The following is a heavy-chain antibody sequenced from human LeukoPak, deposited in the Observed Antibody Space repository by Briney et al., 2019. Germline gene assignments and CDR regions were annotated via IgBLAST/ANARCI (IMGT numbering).Heavy chain of an antibody. D-gene: IGHD1-26*01. CDR1: GFTVSSNY. V-gene: IGHV3-53*01. CDR2: IYSGGST. Sequence: GGSLRLSCAASGFTVSSNYMSWVRQAPGKGLEWVSLIYSGGSTYYADSVKGRFTISRDNSKNTLDLQMNSLRAEDAAVYYCARSVGATAAYYFDYWGQGTLVTVSS. CDR3: ARSVGATAAYYFDY. J-gene: IGHJ4*02.